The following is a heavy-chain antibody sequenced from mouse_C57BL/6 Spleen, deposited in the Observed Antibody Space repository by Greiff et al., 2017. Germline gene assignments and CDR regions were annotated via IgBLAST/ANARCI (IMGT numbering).Heavy chain of an antibody. CDR1: GYAFSSSW. J-gene: IGHJ3*01. CDR3: ALYYDYDDGFAY. Sequence: VQLQQSGPELVKPGASVKISCKASGYAFSSSWMNWVKQMPGKGLEWIGRIYPGDGDTNYNGKFKGKATLTADKSSSTAYMQLSSLTSEDSAVYFCALYYDYDDGFAYWGQGTLVTVSA. V-gene: IGHV1-82*01. CDR2: IYPGDGDT. D-gene: IGHD2-4*01.